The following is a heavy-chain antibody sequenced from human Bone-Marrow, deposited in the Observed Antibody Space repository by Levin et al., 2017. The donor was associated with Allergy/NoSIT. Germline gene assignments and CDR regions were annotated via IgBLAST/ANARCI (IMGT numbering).Heavy chain of an antibody. D-gene: IGHD3-16*01. J-gene: IGHJ6*02. CDR3: AKTYHYDSGSPRAYYYYGMDV. CDR1: GFIFSSNG. CDR2: IAYDGSNE. V-gene: IGHV3-30*18. Sequence: SGGSLRLSCEASGFIFSSNGMHWVRQAPGKGLEWVAVIAYDGSNEHYADSVKGRFTISRDNSKNTLYLQMNSLRSEDTAVYYCAKTYHYDSGSPRAYYYYGMDVWGQGTTVTVPS.